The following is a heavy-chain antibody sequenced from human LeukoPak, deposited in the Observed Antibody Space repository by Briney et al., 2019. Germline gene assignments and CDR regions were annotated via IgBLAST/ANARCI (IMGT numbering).Heavy chain of an antibody. Sequence: GGSLRLSCAASGFTFDDYAMHWVRQAPGKGLEWVSLISGDGGSTYYADSVKGRFTISRDNSKNSLYLQMNSLRTEDTAFYYCAKGIVYYDFWSGFSPPEYYFDYWGQGTLVTVSS. CDR1: GFTFDDYA. J-gene: IGHJ4*02. CDR3: AKGIVYYDFWSGFSPPEYYFDY. V-gene: IGHV3-43*02. D-gene: IGHD3-3*01. CDR2: ISGDGGST.